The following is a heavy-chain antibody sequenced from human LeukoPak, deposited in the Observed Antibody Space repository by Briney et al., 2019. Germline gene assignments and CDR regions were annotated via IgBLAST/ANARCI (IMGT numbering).Heavy chain of an antibody. CDR3: AKGYTYTFDYFDS. CDR1: GNTLRSYG. J-gene: IGHJ4*02. CDR2: IRYDGSEE. Sequence: GGSPRLSCAASGNTLRSYGMHWVRPAPGKGVKWVAFIRYDGSEEYYADSVKGRFTISRDNSKKTLYLQMNSLRAEDTAVYYCAKGYTYTFDYFDSWGQGTLVTVSS. D-gene: IGHD5-18*01. V-gene: IGHV3-30*02.